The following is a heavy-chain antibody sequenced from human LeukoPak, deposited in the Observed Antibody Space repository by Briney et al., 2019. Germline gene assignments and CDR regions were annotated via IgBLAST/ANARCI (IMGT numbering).Heavy chain of an antibody. CDR1: GYSISSGYY. CDR2: IYTSGST. J-gene: IGHJ4*02. D-gene: IGHD3-10*01. CDR3: ARGQYYYGSGSHRFDY. V-gene: IGHV4-4*07. Sequence: SETLSLTCTVSGYSISSGYYWSWIRQPAGKGLEWIGRIYTSGSTNYNPSLKSRVTMSVDTSKNQFSLKLSSVTAADTAVYYCARGQYYYGSGSHRFDYWGQGTLVTVSS.